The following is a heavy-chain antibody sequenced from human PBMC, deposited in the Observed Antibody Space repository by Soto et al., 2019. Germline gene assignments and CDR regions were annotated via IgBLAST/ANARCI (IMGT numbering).Heavy chain of an antibody. CDR2: ISAYNGNT. J-gene: IGHJ4*02. CDR1: GYTFTSYG. Sequence: QVQLVQPGAEVKKPGASVKVSCKASGYTFTSYGISWVRQAPGQGLEWMGWISAYNGNTNYAQKPQGRGTMTTDTTTSTALMERSNRRSDHAAVDYGAREYYDGSGPTYGGQRTLV. V-gene: IGHV1-18*01. D-gene: IGHD3-10*01. CDR3: AREYYDGSGPTY.